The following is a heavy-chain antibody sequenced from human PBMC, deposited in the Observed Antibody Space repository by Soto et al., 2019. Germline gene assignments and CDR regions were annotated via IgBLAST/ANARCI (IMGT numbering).Heavy chain of an antibody. CDR2: ISASGRDT. CDR1: GFTFSNYA. J-gene: IGHJ4*02. D-gene: IGHD6-19*01. CDR3: AKGKSSGWYYFDY. V-gene: IGHV3-23*01. Sequence: GASLRLSCAASGFTFSNYAMSWVRQAPGKGLEWVSGISASGRDTYYADSVKDRFTISRDNSKNTVYLQVNSLRADDTAIYYSAKGKSSGWYYFDYWGQGTPVTVSS.